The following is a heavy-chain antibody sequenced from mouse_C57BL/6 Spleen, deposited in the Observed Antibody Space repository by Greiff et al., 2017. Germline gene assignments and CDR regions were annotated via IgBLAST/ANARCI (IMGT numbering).Heavy chain of an antibody. Sequence: QVQLQQPGAELVMPGASVKLSCKASGYTFTSYWMHWVKQRPGQGLEWIGEIDPSDSYTNYNQKFKGKSTLTVDKSSSTAYMQLSSLTSEDSAVYCCARLNDGYYSYWGQGTLVTVSA. D-gene: IGHD2-3*01. V-gene: IGHV1-69*01. CDR1: GYTFTSYW. J-gene: IGHJ3*01. CDR3: ARLNDGYYSY. CDR2: IDPSDSYT.